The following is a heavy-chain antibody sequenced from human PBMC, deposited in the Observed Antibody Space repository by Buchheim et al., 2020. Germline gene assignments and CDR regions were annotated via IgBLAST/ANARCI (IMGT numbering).Heavy chain of an antibody. CDR3: ARAFDGSGYYKYYFDY. V-gene: IGHV4-4*02. D-gene: IGHD3-22*01. Sequence: QVQLQESGPGLVKPSGTLSLTCAVSGGSISSTNWWSWVRQPPGKGLEWIGEIYDSGGTNYNPSLKSRVTISVDKPQNQFFLKLSSVTAADTAVYYCARAFDGSGYYKYYFDYWGQGTL. CDR2: IYDSGGT. J-gene: IGHJ4*02. CDR1: GGSISSTNW.